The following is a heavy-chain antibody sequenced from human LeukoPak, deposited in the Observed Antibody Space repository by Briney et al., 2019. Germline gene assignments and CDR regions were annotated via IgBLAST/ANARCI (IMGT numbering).Heavy chain of an antibody. CDR1: GASISSSSYY. D-gene: IGHD6-13*01. V-gene: IGHV4-39*07. Sequence: PSETLSLTCTVSGASISSSSYYWGWIRQPPGKGLEWIGRIYTSGSANYNPSLKSRVTMSVDTSKNQFSLKLSSVTAADTAVYYCASSSPGYYYYYMDVWGKGTTVTVSS. CDR3: ASSSPGYYYYYMDV. CDR2: IYTSGSA. J-gene: IGHJ6*03.